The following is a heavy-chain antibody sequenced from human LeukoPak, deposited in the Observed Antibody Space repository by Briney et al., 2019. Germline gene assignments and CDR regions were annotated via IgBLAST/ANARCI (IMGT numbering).Heavy chain of an antibody. CDR2: ISYSGST. CDR1: GVSISSYY. Sequence: SETLSLTCTVSGVSISSYYWSWIRQPPGKGLQWIGYISYSGSTNYNPSLKSRVTMSLDTSKNQFSLNLSSVTAADTAVYYCARHPGSYHFDYWGQGTLVTVSS. J-gene: IGHJ4*02. CDR3: ARHPGSYHFDY. D-gene: IGHD3-16*02. V-gene: IGHV4-59*01.